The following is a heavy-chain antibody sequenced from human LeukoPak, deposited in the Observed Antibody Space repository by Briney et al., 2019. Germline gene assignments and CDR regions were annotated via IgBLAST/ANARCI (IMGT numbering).Heavy chain of an antibody. CDR2: INPNSGGT. V-gene: IGHV1-2*02. Sequence: ASVKVSCKASGYTFTGYYMHWVRQAPGQGLEWMGWINPNSGGTNYAQKFQGRVTMTRDTSISTAYMELSRLRSDNTAVYYCAREGGGSYYYDSSGCFDYWGQGTLVTVSS. D-gene: IGHD3-22*01. J-gene: IGHJ4*02. CDR1: GYTFTGYY. CDR3: AREGGGSYYYDSSGCFDY.